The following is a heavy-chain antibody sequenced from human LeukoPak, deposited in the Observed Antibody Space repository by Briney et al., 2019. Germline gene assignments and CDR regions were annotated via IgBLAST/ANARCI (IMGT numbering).Heavy chain of an antibody. D-gene: IGHD5-12*01. V-gene: IGHV4-59*12. CDR2: IYYSGST. CDR1: GGSIRSYY. J-gene: IGHJ5*02. Sequence: PSETLSLTCTVSGGSIRSYYWSWIRQPPRKGLEWIGYIYYSGSTNYNPSLNSRVTISEDTSKNQFSLKLSSVTAADTAVYYCARASRLLRSSNWFDPWGQGTLVTVSS. CDR3: ARASRLLRSSNWFDP.